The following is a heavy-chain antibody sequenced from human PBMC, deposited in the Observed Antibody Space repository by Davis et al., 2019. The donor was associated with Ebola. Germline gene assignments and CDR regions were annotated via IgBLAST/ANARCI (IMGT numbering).Heavy chain of an antibody. V-gene: IGHV3-9*01. J-gene: IGHJ4*02. CDR2: ISWNSRTI. Sequence: PGGSLRLSCVGSGFTFDDYAMHWVRQAPGKGLEWVSGISWNSRTIVYADSVKGRFTVSRNDAKNSLYLQMNSLRPEDTAFYYCARDVRAAGYSSGWYADYWGQGTLVSVSS. CDR3: ARDVRAAGYSSGWYADY. CDR1: GFTFDDYA. D-gene: IGHD6-19*01.